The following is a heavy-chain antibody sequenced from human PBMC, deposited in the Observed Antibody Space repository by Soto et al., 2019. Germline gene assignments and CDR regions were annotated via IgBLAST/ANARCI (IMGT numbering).Heavy chain of an antibody. CDR3: ARDDVDTAMPYGMDV. CDR2: IIPIFGTA. CDR1: GGTFSSYA. Sequence: QVQLVQSGAEVKQPGSSVKVSCKVSGGTFSSYAISWVRQAPGQGLEWMGGIIPIFGTANYAQKFQGRVTNTADESTSTAYMELSSMRSEDTAVYYCARDDVDTAMPYGMDVWGQGTTVTVSS. V-gene: IGHV1-69*12. J-gene: IGHJ6*02. D-gene: IGHD5-18*01.